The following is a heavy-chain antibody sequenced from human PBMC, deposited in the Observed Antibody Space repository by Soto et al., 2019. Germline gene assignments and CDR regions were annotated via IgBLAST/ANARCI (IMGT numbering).Heavy chain of an antibody. V-gene: IGHV4-61*01. Sequence: TSEMLCLTCTVSGGSVSSGSDCCSFIRQPPGKGLEWIGYIYYSGSTNYNPSLKSRVTISADTSKNQFSLKLSSVTAADTAVYYCARDGDGYNYWGQGTLVTVSS. CDR3: ARDGDGYNY. CDR2: IYYSGST. D-gene: IGHD5-12*01. J-gene: IGHJ1*01. CDR1: GGSVSSGSDC.